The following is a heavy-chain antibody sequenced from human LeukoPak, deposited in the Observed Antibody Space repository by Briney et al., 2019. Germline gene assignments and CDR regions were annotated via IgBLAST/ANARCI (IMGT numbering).Heavy chain of an antibody. CDR3: TQYTYGFFQY. Sequence: GGSLRLSCAASGFSFTTFWMSWVRQAPGKGLEWVGRIKSKTDGGTTDYAAPVKGRFTISRDDSKNTLYLQTNSLKTEDTAVYYCTQYTYGFFQYWGQGTLVTVSS. CDR1: GFSFTTFW. V-gene: IGHV3-15*01. D-gene: IGHD5-18*01. J-gene: IGHJ4*02. CDR2: IKSKTDGGTT.